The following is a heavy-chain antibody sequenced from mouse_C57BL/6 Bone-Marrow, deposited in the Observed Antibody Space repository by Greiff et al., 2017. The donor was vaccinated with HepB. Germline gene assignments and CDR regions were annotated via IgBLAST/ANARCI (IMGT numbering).Heavy chain of an antibody. CDR2: IRSKSNNYAT. CDR1: GFSFNTYA. Sequence: EVKLMESGGGLVQPKGSLKLSCAASGFSFNTYAMNWVRQAPGNGLEWVARIRSKSNNYATYYADSVKDRFTISRDDSESMLYLQMNNLKTEDTAMYYCVRQGMVTTKSAWFAYWGQGTLVTVSA. J-gene: IGHJ3*01. V-gene: IGHV10-1*01. D-gene: IGHD2-2*01. CDR3: VRQGMVTTKSAWFAY.